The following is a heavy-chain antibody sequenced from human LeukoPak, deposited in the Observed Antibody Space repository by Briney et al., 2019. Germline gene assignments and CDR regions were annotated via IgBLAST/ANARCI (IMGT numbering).Heavy chain of an antibody. V-gene: IGHV1-2*02. CDR1: GYTFSGYY. J-gene: IGHJ4*02. D-gene: IGHD1-26*01. CDR2: INPNTGGT. CDR3: ARVQTGELRLFDY. Sequence: ASVKVSCKASGYTFSGYYIHWVRQAPGQGLEWMGWINPNTGGTKYAQRFQDRVTMTRDTSISTAYMEVSRLRYDDTAVYYCARVQTGELRLFDYWGQGTLVTVSS.